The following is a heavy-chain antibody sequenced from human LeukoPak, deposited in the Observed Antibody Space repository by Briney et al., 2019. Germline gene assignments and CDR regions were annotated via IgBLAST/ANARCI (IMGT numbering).Heavy chain of an antibody. V-gene: IGHV3-23*01. CDR1: GFTFSSYA. CDR3: AKAPLYYDYWQYYFDY. CDR2: VSVTGGST. J-gene: IGHJ4*02. D-gene: IGHD3-22*01. Sequence: GGSLRLSCAVSGFTFSSYAMSWVRQAPGKGLEWVSAVSVTGGSTYYGDSVKGRFTISRDSSKNTLYLQMNSLRAEDTAEYYCAKAPLYYDYWQYYFDYWGQGTLVTVSS.